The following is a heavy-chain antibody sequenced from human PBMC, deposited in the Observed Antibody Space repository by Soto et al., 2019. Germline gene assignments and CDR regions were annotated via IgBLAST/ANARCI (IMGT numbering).Heavy chain of an antibody. D-gene: IGHD6-19*01. CDR3: ASAAVTGTAGLDF. J-gene: IGHJ4*02. CDR1: GYTFSGFY. CDR2: INPNSGGT. V-gene: IGHV1-2*02. Sequence: SVKVSCKASGYTFSGFYMHWVRQAPGQGLEWMGWINPNSGGTKSAEKFQGRVTMTRDTSISTAYMELSRLTSDDTAVYYCASAAVTGTAGLDFWGQGTQVTVS.